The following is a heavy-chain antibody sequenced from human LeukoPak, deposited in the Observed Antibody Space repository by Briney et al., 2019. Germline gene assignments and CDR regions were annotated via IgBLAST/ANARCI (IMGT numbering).Heavy chain of an antibody. D-gene: IGHD6-19*01. V-gene: IGHV3-7*03. CDR2: IKEDGGVE. CDR1: GFTFSSHW. Sequence: GGSLRLSCTASGFTFSSHWMTWVRQPPGKGLEWVANIKEDGGVEYYVDSVKGRFTISRDDTKNALYLQMNNLRADDTAVYFCARDSRWLLDYWGQGTLITVSS. CDR3: ARDSRWLLDY. J-gene: IGHJ4*02.